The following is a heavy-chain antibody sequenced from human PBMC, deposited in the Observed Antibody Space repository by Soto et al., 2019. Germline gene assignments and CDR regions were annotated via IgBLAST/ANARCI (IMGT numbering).Heavy chain of an antibody. J-gene: IGHJ4*02. V-gene: IGHV1-69*01. Sequence: QVQLVQSGAEVKKPGSSVKVSCKASGGTFSSYAISWVRQAPGHGLEWMGGIIPIFGTANYAQKFQGRVTITADESTSTAYMELSSLRSEDTAVYYCARCGGGSGYFDQRAFDYWGQGTLVTVSS. CDR2: IIPIFGTA. CDR3: ARCGGGSGYFDQRAFDY. D-gene: IGHD3-9*01. CDR1: GGTFSSYA.